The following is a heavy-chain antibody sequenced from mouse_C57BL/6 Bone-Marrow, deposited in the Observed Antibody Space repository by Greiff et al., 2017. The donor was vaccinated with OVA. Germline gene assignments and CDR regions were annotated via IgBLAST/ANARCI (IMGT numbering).Heavy chain of an antibody. CDR2: SRNKANDYTT. D-gene: IGHD2-4*01. CDR1: GFTFSDFY. CDR3: ARDARYDYARGYAMDY. V-gene: IGHV7-1*01. Sequence: EVKLVESGGGLVQSGRSLRLSCATSGFTFSDFYMEWVRQAPGKGLEWIAASRNKANDYTTEYSASVKGRFIVSRDTSQSILYLQMNALRAEDTAIYYCARDARYDYARGYAMDYWGQGTSVTVSS. J-gene: IGHJ4*01.